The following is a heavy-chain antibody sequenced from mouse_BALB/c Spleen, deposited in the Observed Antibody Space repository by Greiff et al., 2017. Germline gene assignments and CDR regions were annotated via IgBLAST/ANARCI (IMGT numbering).Heavy chain of an antibody. V-gene: IGHV1S81*02. CDR3: TRGWLLGYAMDY. CDR2: INPSNGGT. Sequence: QVHVKQSGAELVKPGASVKLSCKASGYTFTSYYMYWVKQRPGQGLEWIGEINPSNGGTNFNEKFKSKATLTVDKSSSTAYMQLSSLTSEDSAVYYCTRGWLLGYAMDYWGQGTSVTVSS. D-gene: IGHD2-3*01. CDR1: GYTFTSYY. J-gene: IGHJ4*01.